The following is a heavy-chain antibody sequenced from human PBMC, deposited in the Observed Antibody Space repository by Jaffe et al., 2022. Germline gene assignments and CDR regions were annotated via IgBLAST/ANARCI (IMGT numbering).Heavy chain of an antibody. CDR1: GYSISSGYY. CDR2: IYHSGST. Sequence: QVQLQESGPGLVKPSETLSLTCAVSGYSISSGYYWGWIRQPPGKGLEWIGSIYHSGSTYYNPSLKSRVTISVDTSKNQFSLKLSSVTAADTAVYYCARQYTHMDSSWYSYYYYYMDVWGKGTTVTVSS. CDR3: ARQYTHMDSSWYSYYYYYMDV. J-gene: IGHJ6*03. D-gene: IGHD6-13*01. V-gene: IGHV4-38-2*01.